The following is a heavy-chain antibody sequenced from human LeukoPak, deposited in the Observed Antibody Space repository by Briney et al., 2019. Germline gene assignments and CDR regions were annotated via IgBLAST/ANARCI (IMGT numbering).Heavy chain of an antibody. CDR1: GFTFSTYA. J-gene: IGHJ4*02. Sequence: GGSLRLSCAASGFTFSTYAMSWVRQAPGKGLEWVSTISGSGANTYYADSVKGQFTISRDNSKNTLYLQMNSLRAEDTAVYYCARDFPPSPYGDSRGRYFDYWGQGTLVTVSS. V-gene: IGHV3-23*01. CDR2: ISGSGANT. CDR3: ARDFPPSPYGDSRGRYFDY. D-gene: IGHD4-17*01.